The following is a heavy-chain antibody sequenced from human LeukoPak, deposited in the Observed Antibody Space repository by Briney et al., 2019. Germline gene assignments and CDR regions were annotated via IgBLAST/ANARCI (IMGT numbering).Heavy chain of an antibody. D-gene: IGHD1-26*01. CDR3: ASPNGTVGAYSAFDI. Sequence: SETLSLTCTVSGGSISSSSYYWGWIRQPPGKGLEWIGSIYHSGSTYYNPSLKSRITISVAASKNQFSLKLSSVTAADTAVYFCASPNGTVGAYSAFDIWGQGTMVTVSS. CDR1: GGSISSSSYY. CDR2: IYHSGST. V-gene: IGHV4-39*01. J-gene: IGHJ3*02.